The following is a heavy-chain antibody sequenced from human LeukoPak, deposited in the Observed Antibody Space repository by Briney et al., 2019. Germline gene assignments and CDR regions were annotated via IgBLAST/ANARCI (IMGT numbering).Heavy chain of an antibody. CDR2: IKQDGSEK. CDR1: GFTFSSYW. CDR3: ARAGYYDSSSYYTLHYYYMDV. Sequence: GGSLRLSCAASGFTFSSYWMSWVRQAPGKGLEWVANIKQDGSEKYYVDSVKGRFTISRDNAKNSLYLQMNSLRAEDTAVYYCARAGYYDSSSYYTLHYYYMDVWGKGTTVTVSS. D-gene: IGHD3-22*01. V-gene: IGHV3-7*01. J-gene: IGHJ6*03.